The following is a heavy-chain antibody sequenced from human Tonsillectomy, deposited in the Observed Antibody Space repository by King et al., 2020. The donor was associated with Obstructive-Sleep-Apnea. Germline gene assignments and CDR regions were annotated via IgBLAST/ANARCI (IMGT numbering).Heavy chain of an antibody. V-gene: IGHV3-33*01. CDR3: ARDRNRNGDLDY. CDR2: IWFDGSNK. J-gene: IGHJ4*02. Sequence: QLVQSGGGVVQPGRSLRLSCAASGFTFSNYGMHWVRQAPGEGREWVAVIWFDGSNKYYADSVKGRFTISRDNSKNTLYLQMNSLRAEDTAVYYCARDRNRNGDLDYWGQGTLVTVSS. D-gene: IGHD4-17*01. CDR1: GFTFSNYG.